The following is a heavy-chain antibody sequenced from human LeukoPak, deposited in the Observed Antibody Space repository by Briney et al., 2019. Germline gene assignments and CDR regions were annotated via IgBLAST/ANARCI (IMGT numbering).Heavy chain of an antibody. J-gene: IGHJ5*02. D-gene: IGHD6-13*01. CDR1: GGSFSGYY. Sequence: SETLSLTCAVYGGSFSGYYWSWIRQPPGKGLEWIGEINHSGSTNYNPSLKSRVTISVDTSKSQFSLKLSSVTAADTAVYYCARGSWYDPNWFDPWGEGTLVTVS. CDR2: INHSGST. V-gene: IGHV4-34*01. CDR3: ARGSWYDPNWFDP.